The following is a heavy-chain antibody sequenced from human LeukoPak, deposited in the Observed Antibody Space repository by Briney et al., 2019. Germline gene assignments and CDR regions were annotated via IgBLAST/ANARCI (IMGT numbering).Heavy chain of an antibody. V-gene: IGHV3-23*01. CDR2: VSGSGNST. Sequence: GGSLRLSCAASGFTFSTYAMSWVRQAPGKGLEWVSSVSGSGNSTYYADSVKGRFTISRDNSKNTLYLQMNSLRAEDTAVYYCAKDAKAAANNWFDPWGQGTLVTVSS. CDR1: GFTFSTYA. D-gene: IGHD6-13*01. J-gene: IGHJ5*02. CDR3: AKDAKAAANNWFDP.